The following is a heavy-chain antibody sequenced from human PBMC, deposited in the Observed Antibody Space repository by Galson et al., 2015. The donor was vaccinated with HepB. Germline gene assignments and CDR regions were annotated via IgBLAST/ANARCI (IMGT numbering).Heavy chain of an antibody. D-gene: IGHD2-2*01. CDR1: GFTFSTYW. V-gene: IGHV3-23*01. CDR2: ISGSGDST. CDR3: TRDSPQAYCTSASCYWGADC. Sequence: SLRLSCAASGFTFSTYWMSWVRQTPGKGPEWVSTISGSGDSTYYADSVRGRFTISRDNSQNTLYLQMNSLRAGDTAVYYCTRDSPQAYCTSASCYWGADCWGQGTLVTVSS. J-gene: IGHJ4*02.